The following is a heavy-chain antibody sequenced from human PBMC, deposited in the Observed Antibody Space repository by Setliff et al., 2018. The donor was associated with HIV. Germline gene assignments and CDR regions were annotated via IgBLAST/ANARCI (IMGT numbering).Heavy chain of an antibody. CDR3: ARGGPYYYDSSGYSLGY. CDR1: GGSFSGYY. J-gene: IGHJ4*02. CDR2: INQSGST. D-gene: IGHD3-22*01. V-gene: IGHV4-34*01. Sequence: SETLSLTCAVYGGSFSGYYWSWIRQPPGKGLEWIGEINQSGSTNYNPSLKSRVTISVDTSKNQFSLKLSSVTAADTAVYYCARGGPYYYDSSGYSLGYWGQGTLVTVSS.